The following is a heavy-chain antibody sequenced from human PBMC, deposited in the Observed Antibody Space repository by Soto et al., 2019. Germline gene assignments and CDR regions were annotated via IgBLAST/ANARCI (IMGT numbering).Heavy chain of an antibody. Sequence: SETLSLTCTVSGGSISSYYWSWIRQPPGKGLEWIGYIYYSGSTNYNPSLKSRVTISVDTSKNQFSLKLSSVTAADTAVYYCASSSGWFYFDYWGQGTLVTVSS. CDR1: GGSISSYY. V-gene: IGHV4-59*01. J-gene: IGHJ4*02. D-gene: IGHD6-19*01. CDR2: IYYSGST. CDR3: ASSSGWFYFDY.